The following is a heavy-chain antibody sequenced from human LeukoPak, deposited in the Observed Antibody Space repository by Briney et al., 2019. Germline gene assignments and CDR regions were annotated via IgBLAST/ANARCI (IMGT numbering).Heavy chain of an antibody. CDR1: GFTFSNYG. J-gene: IGHJ4*02. V-gene: IGHV3-30*18. D-gene: IGHD3-16*02. CDR2: ISYDGSNK. Sequence: GGSLRLSCAASGFTFSNYGMHWARQAPGNELEWLAFISYDGSNKYYAESVKGRFTISRDNSKNTLYLQMNSLRAEDTAVFYCAKVSGFKITFGGVIDWGQGTPVTVSS. CDR3: AKVSGFKITFGGVID.